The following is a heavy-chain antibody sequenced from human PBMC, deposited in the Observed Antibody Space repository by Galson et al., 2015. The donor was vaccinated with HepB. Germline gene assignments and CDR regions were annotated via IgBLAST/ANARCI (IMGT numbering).Heavy chain of an antibody. Sequence: SLRLSCAASGFTFGAYEMNWVRQAPGKGLEWISYISSNGYMIYYAESVKGRFTVSRDNARDSLYLQMNSRRVEDTAVYYCVRDDALWSWYFDSWGQGILVTVSS. CDR2: ISSNGYMI. D-gene: IGHD3-10*01. CDR3: VRDDALWSWYFDS. V-gene: IGHV3-48*03. J-gene: IGHJ4*02. CDR1: GFTFGAYE.